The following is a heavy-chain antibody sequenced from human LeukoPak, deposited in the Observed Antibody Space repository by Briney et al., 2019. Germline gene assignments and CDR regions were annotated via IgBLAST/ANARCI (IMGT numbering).Heavy chain of an antibody. CDR1: GFTFSDYY. CDR3: ARNYDFWSGSYYYYYYGMDV. D-gene: IGHD3-3*01. CDR2: ISSSGSTI. V-gene: IGHV3-11*01. J-gene: IGHJ6*02. Sequence: TGGSLRLYCAASGFTFSDYYMSWIRQAPGKGLEWVSYISSSGSTIYYADSVKGRFTISRDNAKNSLYLQMNSLRAEDTAVYYCARNYDFWSGSYYYYYYGMDVWGQGTTVTVSS.